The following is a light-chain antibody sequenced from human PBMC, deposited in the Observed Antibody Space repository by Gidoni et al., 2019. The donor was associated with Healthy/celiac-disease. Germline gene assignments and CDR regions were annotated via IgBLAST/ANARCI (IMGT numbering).Light chain of an antibody. Sequence: QSVLTQPPSVSGAPGQRVTISCTGSSSNIGADYDVHWYQQLPGTAPKLLIYDNTNRPSGVPDRFSGSKSGTAASLAITGLQAEDEADYYCQSYDRSLSGLVVGGGTKLTVL. CDR3: QSYDRSLSGLV. J-gene: IGLJ2*01. CDR1: SSNIGADYD. CDR2: DNT. V-gene: IGLV1-40*01.